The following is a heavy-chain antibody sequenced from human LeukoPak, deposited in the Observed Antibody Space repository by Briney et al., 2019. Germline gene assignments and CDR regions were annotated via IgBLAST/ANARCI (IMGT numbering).Heavy chain of an antibody. V-gene: IGHV3-53*01. Sequence: PGGSLRLSCAASGFTVSSNYMSWVRQAPGKGLEWVSVIYSGGSTYYADSVKGRFTISRDNSKNMLYLQMNSLRAEDTAVYYCARGIIQLPGYDYWGQGTLVTVSS. CDR2: IYSGGST. CDR1: GFTVSSNY. CDR3: ARGIIQLPGYDY. J-gene: IGHJ4*02. D-gene: IGHD5-18*01.